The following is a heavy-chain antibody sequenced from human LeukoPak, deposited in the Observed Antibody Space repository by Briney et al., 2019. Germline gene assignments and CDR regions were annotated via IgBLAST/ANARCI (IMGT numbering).Heavy chain of an antibody. CDR2: IYTSGST. Sequence: SETLSLTCTVSGGSISSYYWSWIRQPAGKGLEWIGRIYTSGSTNYNPSLESRVTMSVDTSKNQFSLKLSSVTAADTAVYYCARGVAGTGEDYFDFWGQGTLVTVSS. CDR3: ARGVAGTGEDYFDF. CDR1: GGSISSYY. V-gene: IGHV4-4*07. D-gene: IGHD6-19*01. J-gene: IGHJ4*02.